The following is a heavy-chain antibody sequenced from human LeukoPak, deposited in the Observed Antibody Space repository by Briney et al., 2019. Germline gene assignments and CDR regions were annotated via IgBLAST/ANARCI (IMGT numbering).Heavy chain of an antibody. Sequence: GASVKVSREASGYTFTDYNINWVRQAPGRGLECVGYVSPHNGDTGYAQTFQGRVTMTRDMSINTAYMELSSLRSEDTAVYYCLRHYYEYVAFDMWGQGTMVIVSS. V-gene: IGHV1-8*01. CDR2: VSPHNGDT. CDR1: GYTFTDYN. CDR3: LRHYYEYVAFDM. J-gene: IGHJ3*02. D-gene: IGHD3-22*01.